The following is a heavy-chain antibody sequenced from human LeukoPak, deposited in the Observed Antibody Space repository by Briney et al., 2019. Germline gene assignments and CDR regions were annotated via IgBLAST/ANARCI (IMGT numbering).Heavy chain of an antibody. J-gene: IGHJ3*02. D-gene: IGHD2-8*01. Sequence: GGSLRLSCAASGFTFSDYYMSWIRQAPGKGLEWVSYISSSGSIIYYADSVKGRFTISRDDSKNTLFLQMNSLRVEDTAIYYCAKDSYSHNGIYDALDIWGQGTMVTVSS. CDR3: AKDSYSHNGIYDALDI. V-gene: IGHV3-11*01. CDR2: ISSSGSII. CDR1: GFTFSDYY.